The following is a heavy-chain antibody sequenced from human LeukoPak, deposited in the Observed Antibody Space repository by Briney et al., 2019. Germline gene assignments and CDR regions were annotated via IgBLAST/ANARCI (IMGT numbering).Heavy chain of an antibody. J-gene: IGHJ3*02. CDR3: ARGFDGYYGFDI. CDR1: GFTFTTYW. D-gene: IGHD5-24*01. CDR2: INQDGIEK. Sequence: GGSLRLSCAASGFTFTTYWMSWVRQAPGKGLEWVANINQDGIEKYYVASVKGRFTISRDNAKNSMYVQMNSLRAEDTAVYYSARGFDGYYGFDIWGQGTMVTVSS. V-gene: IGHV3-7*05.